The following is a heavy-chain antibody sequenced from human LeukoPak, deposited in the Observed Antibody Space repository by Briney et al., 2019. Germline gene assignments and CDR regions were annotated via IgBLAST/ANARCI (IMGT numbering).Heavy chain of an antibody. V-gene: IGHV3-23*01. CDR1: GFTFRSYA. D-gene: IGHD2-15*01. CDR2: ISGSGGST. J-gene: IGHJ3*02. Sequence: GGSLRLSCAASGFTFRSYAMSWVRQAPGKGLEWVSAISGSGGSTYYADSVKGRFTISRDNSKNTLYLQMNSLRAEDTAVYYCAKDGSASPKKRVAFDIWGQGTMVTVSS. CDR3: AKDGSASPKKRVAFDI.